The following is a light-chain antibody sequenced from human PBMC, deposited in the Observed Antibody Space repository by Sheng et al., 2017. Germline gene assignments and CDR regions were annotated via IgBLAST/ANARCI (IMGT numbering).Light chain of an antibody. CDR2: DAS. Sequence: EIVLTQSPATLSLSPGERATLSCRASQSVSSFLAWYQQKPGQAPRLLIYDASNRATGIPVRFSGSGSGTDFTLTISSLEPEDSAVYYCQQYNDWPMYTFGQGTKLETK. CDR3: QQYNDWPMYT. CDR1: QSVSSF. V-gene: IGKV3-11*01. J-gene: IGKJ2*01.